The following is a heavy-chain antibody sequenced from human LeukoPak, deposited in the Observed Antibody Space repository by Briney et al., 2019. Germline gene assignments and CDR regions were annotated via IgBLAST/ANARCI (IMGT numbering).Heavy chain of an antibody. Sequence: GGSLRLSCAASGFTFSNYAMSWVRQTPGKGLEWVSGINGGGGTTYYSDSVKGRFTISRDNSKNTLYLQMDSLRDEDTAIYYCAKARFSTSSAIEFDYWGRGTLVTVSS. CDR3: AKARFSTSSAIEFDY. D-gene: IGHD6-13*01. CDR1: GFTFSNYA. V-gene: IGHV3-23*01. J-gene: IGHJ4*02. CDR2: INGGGGTT.